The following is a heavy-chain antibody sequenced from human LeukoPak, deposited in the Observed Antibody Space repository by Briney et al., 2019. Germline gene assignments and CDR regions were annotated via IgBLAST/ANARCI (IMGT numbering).Heavy chain of an antibody. V-gene: IGHV3-48*04. CDR1: GFTFSSYS. D-gene: IGHD3-22*01. CDR3: ARSTLLITMIVVVPPDY. CDR2: IISSSSTI. J-gene: IGHJ4*02. Sequence: GGSLRLSCAASGFTFSSYSMNWVRQAPGKGLEWVSYIISSSSTIYYADSVKGRFTISRDNAKNSLYLQMNSLRAEDTAVYYCARSTLLITMIVVVPPDYWGQGTLVTVSS.